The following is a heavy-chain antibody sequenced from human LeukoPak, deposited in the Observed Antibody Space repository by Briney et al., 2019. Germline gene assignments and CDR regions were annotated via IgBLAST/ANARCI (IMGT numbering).Heavy chain of an antibody. Sequence: GGSLRLSCAASGFTSSSYSMNWVRQAPGKELDWVSYISSSSNTIYYADSVQGRFTISRDNAKNSLYLQMNSLRDEDTAVYYCTRYGSGSSRLPFDYWGQGTLVTVSS. D-gene: IGHD3-10*01. CDR2: ISSSSNTI. J-gene: IGHJ4*02. CDR3: TRYGSGSSRLPFDY. CDR1: GFTSSSYS. V-gene: IGHV3-48*02.